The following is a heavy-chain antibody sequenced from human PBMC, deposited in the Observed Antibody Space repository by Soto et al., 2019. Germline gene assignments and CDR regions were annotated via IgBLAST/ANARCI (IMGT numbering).Heavy chain of an antibody. CDR1: GFTFSDYY. CDR2: ISSSSSYT. CDR3: ARDGGGDYGGYRYFDL. J-gene: IGHJ2*01. V-gene: IGHV3-11*06. Sequence: QVKLVESGGGLVKPGGSLRLSCAASGFTFSDYYMSWIRQAPGKGLEWVSYISSSSSYTNYADSVKGRFTISRDNAKNTLYLQMNSLRAEDTAVYYCARDGGGDYGGYRYFDLWGRGTLVTVSS. D-gene: IGHD4-17*01.